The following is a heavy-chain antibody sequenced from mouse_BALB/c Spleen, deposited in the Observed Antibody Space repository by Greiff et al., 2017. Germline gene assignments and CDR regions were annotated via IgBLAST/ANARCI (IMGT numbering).Heavy chain of an antibody. J-gene: IGHJ4*01. D-gene: IGHD2-3*01. V-gene: IGHV14-3*02. Sequence: VHVKQSGAELVKPGASVKLSCTASGFNIKDTYMHWVKQRPEQGLEWIGRIDPANGNTKYDPKFQGKATITADTSSNTAYLQLSSLTSEDTAVYYCASDGYYSYYAMDYWGQGTSVTVSS. CDR1: GFNIKDTY. CDR2: IDPANGNT. CDR3: ASDGYYSYYAMDY.